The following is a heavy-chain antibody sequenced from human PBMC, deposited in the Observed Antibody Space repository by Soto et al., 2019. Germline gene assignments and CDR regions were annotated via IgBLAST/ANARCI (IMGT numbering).Heavy chain of an antibody. J-gene: IGHJ6*02. Sequence: SVKVSCKASGGTFSSYAISWVRQAPGQGLEWMGGIIPIFGTANYAQKFQGRVTITADESTSTAYMELSSLRSEDTAVYYCARGLVDTAIKYYYYYGMVVSGQRTTVTVSS. D-gene: IGHD5-18*01. V-gene: IGHV1-69*13. CDR3: ARGLVDTAIKYYYYYGMVV. CDR1: GGTFSSYA. CDR2: IIPIFGTA.